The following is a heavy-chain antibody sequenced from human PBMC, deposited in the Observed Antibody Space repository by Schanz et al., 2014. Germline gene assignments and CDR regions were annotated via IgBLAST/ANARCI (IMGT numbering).Heavy chain of an antibody. V-gene: IGHV3-23*01. CDR2: MNESHSTI. Sequence: EVQLLESGGGLVQPGGSLRLSCAASGFTFSSYAMSWVRQAPGKGLEWVSAMNESHSTIYYADSVKGRFTISRDNSKNALYLQRSSLRADDTAVYYCAKAADWTVTQFDPWGQGTLVTVSS. CDR1: GFTFSSYA. CDR3: AKAADWTVTQFDP. D-gene: IGHD4-4*01. J-gene: IGHJ5*02.